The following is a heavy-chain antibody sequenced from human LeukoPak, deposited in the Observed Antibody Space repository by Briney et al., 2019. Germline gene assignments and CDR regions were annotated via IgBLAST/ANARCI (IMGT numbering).Heavy chain of an antibody. V-gene: IGHV1-46*01. CDR1: GYTFTSYY. CDR3: ARARSGFDYDFWSGYPYYFDY. Sequence: ASVKVSCKASGYTFTSYYMHWVRQAPGQGLEWTGIINPSGGSTSYAQKFQGRATMTRDTSTSTVYMELSSLRSEDTAVYYCARARSGFDYDFWSGYPYYFDYWGQGTLVTVSS. CDR2: INPSGGST. J-gene: IGHJ4*02. D-gene: IGHD3-3*01.